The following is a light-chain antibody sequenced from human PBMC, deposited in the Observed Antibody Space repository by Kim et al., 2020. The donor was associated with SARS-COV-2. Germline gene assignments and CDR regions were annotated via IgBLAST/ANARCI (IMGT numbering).Light chain of an antibody. CDR2: RNH. J-gene: IGLJ3*02. V-gene: IGLV1-47*01. Sequence: QSVLTQPHSASGTPGQTVTISCSGSSSNIGSNYVYWYQQVPGTAPSLLIYRNHQRPSGVPDRFSGSRSGTSASLVISGLRSEDEADYFCAAWDDSLSVGMFGGGTQLTVL. CDR3: AAWDDSLSVGM. CDR1: SSNIGSNY.